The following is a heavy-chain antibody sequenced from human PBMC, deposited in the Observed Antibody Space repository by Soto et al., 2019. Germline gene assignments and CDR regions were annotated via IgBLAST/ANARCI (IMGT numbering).Heavy chain of an antibody. J-gene: IGHJ3*01. CDR3: ARMGTTKAFDV. V-gene: IGHV3-21*06. D-gene: IGHD1-1*01. Sequence: EVQVVESGGGLVKPGGSLRLSCAASGFNFSTYILTWVRQAPGKGLEWISSLSGSSTYIYHADSVKGRFAISRDNAKNSLFLQMSSLRAEDTALYYCARMGTTKAFDVWGQGTMVTVSS. CDR1: GFNFSTYI. CDR2: LSGSSTYI.